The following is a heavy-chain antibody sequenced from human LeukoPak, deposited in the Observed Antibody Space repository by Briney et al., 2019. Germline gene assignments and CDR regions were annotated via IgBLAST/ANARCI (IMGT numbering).Heavy chain of an antibody. CDR2: IYKSGST. V-gene: IGHV4-4*07. J-gene: IGHJ6*03. D-gene: IGHD3-10*01. CDR3: ARGGYYGSGSYSAYDYYYVDV. CDR1: GGTIGGYY. Sequence: PSETLSLTCSVPGGTIGGYYWNWIRQSAGKGLEWIGRIYKSGSTNYNPSLKSRVTISIDKSNNQFSLILRSVTAADTAVYYCARGGYYGSGSYSAYDYYYVDVWGKGTTVTVAS.